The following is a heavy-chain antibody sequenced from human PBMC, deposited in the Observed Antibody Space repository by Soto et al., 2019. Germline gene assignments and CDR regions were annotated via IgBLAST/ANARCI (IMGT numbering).Heavy chain of an antibody. Sequence: QVQLQESGPGLVKPSQTLSLTCTVSGGSISSGGYYWSWIRQHPGKGLEWIGYIYYSGSTYYNPSLKSRVTISLDTSKNQFSLKLSSVTAADTAVYYCARETLYYYYYGMDVWGQGTTVTASS. CDR3: ARETLYYYYYGMDV. CDR2: IYYSGST. J-gene: IGHJ6*02. V-gene: IGHV4-31*03. CDR1: GGSISSGGYY.